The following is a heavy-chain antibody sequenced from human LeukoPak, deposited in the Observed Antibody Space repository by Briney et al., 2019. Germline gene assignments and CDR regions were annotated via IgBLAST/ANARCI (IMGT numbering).Heavy chain of an antibody. CDR3: ARAPTIFGVVPDTY. Sequence: PGGSLRLSCAASGFTFSSYSMNWVRQAPGKGLEWVSYISSSSSTIYYADSVKGRFTISRDNAKNSLYLQMNSLRAEDTAVYYCARAPTIFGVVPDTYWGQGTLVTVSS. CDR1: GFTFSSYS. V-gene: IGHV3-48*01. CDR2: ISSSSSTI. D-gene: IGHD3-3*01. J-gene: IGHJ4*02.